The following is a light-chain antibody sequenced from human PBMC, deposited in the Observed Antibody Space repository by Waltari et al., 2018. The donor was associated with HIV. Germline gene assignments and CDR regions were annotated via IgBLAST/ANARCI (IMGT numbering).Light chain of an antibody. V-gene: IGLV8-61*01. Sequence: QTVVTQEPSFSVSPGGTVTLTCGLSSGSVSTNYYPLWYQQTPGQAPRTLIYSTNTRSSGVPDRFSGSILGNKAALTITGAQAYDESDYYCVLYMGSGIWVFGGGTKLTVL. J-gene: IGLJ3*02. CDR3: VLYMGSGIWV. CDR2: STN. CDR1: SGSVSTNYY.